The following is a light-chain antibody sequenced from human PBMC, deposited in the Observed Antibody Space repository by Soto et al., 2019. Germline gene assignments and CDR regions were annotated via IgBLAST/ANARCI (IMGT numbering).Light chain of an antibody. CDR3: QKYNSAPLT. CDR1: QAIHSY. Sequence: DIQMTQSPSSLSASVGDRVTITCRASQAIHSYLNWYQEKPGKAPKLLIYTTSTLQSEVPSRFSGSGSETDFTLTISSLQPEDVAAYYCQKYNSAPLTFGGGTKVDIK. J-gene: IGKJ4*01. V-gene: IGKV1-39*01. CDR2: TTS.